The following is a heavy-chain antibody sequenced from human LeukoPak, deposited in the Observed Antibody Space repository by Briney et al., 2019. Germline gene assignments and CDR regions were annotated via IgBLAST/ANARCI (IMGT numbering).Heavy chain of an antibody. D-gene: IGHD1-26*01. Sequence: PGGSLRLSCAASGFTFSDYYMSWIRQAPGKGLGWVSYISGSGSTIYYTDSVGGRFTISRDNAKNSLYLQMNSLRAEDTAVYYCTREALRYDYWGQGTLVTVSS. CDR3: TREALRYDY. V-gene: IGHV3-11*01. CDR2: ISGSGSTI. CDR1: GFTFSDYY. J-gene: IGHJ4*02.